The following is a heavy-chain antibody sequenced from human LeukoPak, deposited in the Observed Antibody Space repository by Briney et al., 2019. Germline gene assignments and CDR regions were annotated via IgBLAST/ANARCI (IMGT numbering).Heavy chain of an antibody. CDR1: VYTFTGYY. D-gene: IGHD3-22*01. Sequence: SVKVSCKASVYTFTGYYLYWVRQAPGQGLEWMGGIIPIFGTANYAQKFQGRVTITADESTSTAYMELSSLRSEDTAVYYCAREEIYDSSGSLNYYYYYGMDVWGQGTTVTVSS. V-gene: IGHV1-69*13. CDR2: IIPIFGTA. J-gene: IGHJ6*02. CDR3: AREEIYDSSGSLNYYYYYGMDV.